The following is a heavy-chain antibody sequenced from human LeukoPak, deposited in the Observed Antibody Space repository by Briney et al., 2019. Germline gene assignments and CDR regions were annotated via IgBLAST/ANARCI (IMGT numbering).Heavy chain of an antibody. Sequence: SVKVSCKXSGGTFSSYAISWVRLAPGQGLEWMGGIIPIFGTANYAQKFQGRVTITADESTSTAYMELSSLRSEDTAVYYCARAPYSSGGSTNYYYYYMDVWGKGTTVTVSS. CDR3: ARAPYSSGGSTNYYYYYMDV. J-gene: IGHJ6*03. CDR1: GGTFSSYA. V-gene: IGHV1-69*13. D-gene: IGHD6-19*01. CDR2: IIPIFGTA.